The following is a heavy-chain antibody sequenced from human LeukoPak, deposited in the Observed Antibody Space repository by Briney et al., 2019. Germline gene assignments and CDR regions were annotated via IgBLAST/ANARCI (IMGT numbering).Heavy chain of an antibody. V-gene: IGHV3-23*01. J-gene: IGHJ4*02. D-gene: IGHD6-19*01. Sequence: GGSLRLSCAASGFTFSTYAMNWVRQAPAKGLEWVSTIGGGGPTTDYADSVKDRFTISRDNSKDTLYLQMNSLRAEDTAVYFCARGFLGGTDQYFDSWGQGTLVTVSS. CDR1: GFTFSTYA. CDR3: ARGFLGGTDQYFDS. CDR2: IGGGGPTT.